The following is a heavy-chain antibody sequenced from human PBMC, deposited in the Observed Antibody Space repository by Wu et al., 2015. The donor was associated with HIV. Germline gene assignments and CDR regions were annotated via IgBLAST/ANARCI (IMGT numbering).Heavy chain of an antibody. Sequence: QVQLVQSGAEVKKPGASVKVSCEASGYTFTGYYMHWVRQAPGQGLEWMGWINPNSGGTNYAQKFQGRVTMTRDTSISTAYMELSRLRSDDTAVYYCARDPPNYYDSSGYYHGGYFDYWGQGTLVTVSS. CDR2: INPNSGGT. D-gene: IGHD3-22*01. V-gene: IGHV1-2*02. J-gene: IGHJ4*02. CDR3: ARDPPNYYDSSGYYHGGYFDY. CDR1: GYTFTGYY.